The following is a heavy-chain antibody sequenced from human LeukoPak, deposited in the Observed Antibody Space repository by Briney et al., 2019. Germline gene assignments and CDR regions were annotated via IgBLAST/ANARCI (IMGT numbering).Heavy chain of an antibody. V-gene: IGHV3-66*01. Sequence: GGSLRLSCAASGFTVSNNYMTWVRQAPGKGLEWVSVIYSGGNTYYADSVKGRFTISRDNSKNTLYLQLNSLRAEDTAVYYCARRIPTTWACDIRGQGTMVTVSS. CDR2: IYSGGNT. CDR1: GFTVSNNY. J-gene: IGHJ3*02. D-gene: IGHD1-1*01. CDR3: ARRIPTTWACDI.